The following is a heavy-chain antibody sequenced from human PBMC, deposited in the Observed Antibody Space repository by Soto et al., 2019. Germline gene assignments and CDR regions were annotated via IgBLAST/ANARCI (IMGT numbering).Heavy chain of an antibody. CDR2: INHSGST. V-gene: IGHV4-34*01. J-gene: IGHJ6*02. CDR1: GGSFSGYY. CDR3: ARAGTYGMDV. Sequence: LSLTCAVYGGSFSGYYWSWIRQPPGKGLEWIGEINHSGSTNYNPSLKSRVTISVDTSKNQFSLKLSSVTAADTAVYYCARAGTYGMDVWGQGTTVTVSS.